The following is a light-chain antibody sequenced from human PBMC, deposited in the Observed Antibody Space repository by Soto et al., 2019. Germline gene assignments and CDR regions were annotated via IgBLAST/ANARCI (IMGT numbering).Light chain of an antibody. V-gene: IGKV3-20*01. Sequence: EIGVTQSPGTLSLSPGERATLSCRASQGGSSRYFAWYQQKPRKAPRLLISGATSSATAIPDRFSGSGSGTDFTLTISRLEPQDFAMYYCKQSGRSSITFGQGTPLEIK. J-gene: IGKJ5*01. CDR2: GAT. CDR3: KQSGRSSIT. CDR1: QGGSSRY.